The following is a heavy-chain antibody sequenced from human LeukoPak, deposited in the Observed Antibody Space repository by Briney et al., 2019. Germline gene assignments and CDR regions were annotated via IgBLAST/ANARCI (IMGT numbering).Heavy chain of an antibody. CDR1: GYTFNTYN. J-gene: IGHJ4*02. CDR2: ISTYNDNT. Sequence: ASVKVSCKASGYTFNTYNINWVRQAPGQELEWMGWISTYNDNTNYAQKFQGRVTMTTDTSTSTAYMELRSLRSDDTAVYYCARENGAHDYGDFGVTEIDYWGQGTLVTVSS. CDR3: ARENGAHDYGDFGVTEIDY. V-gene: IGHV1-18*01. D-gene: IGHD4-17*01.